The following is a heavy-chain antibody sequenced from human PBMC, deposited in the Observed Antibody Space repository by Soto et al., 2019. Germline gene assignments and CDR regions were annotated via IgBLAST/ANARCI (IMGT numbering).Heavy chain of an antibody. CDR3: AKRRGAGGHFDY. CDR2: ISGSGGST. V-gene: IGHV3-23*01. Sequence: PGGSLRLSCAASGFTFSSYAMSWVHQAPGKGLEWVSAISGSGGSTYYADSVKGRFTISRDNSKNTLYLQMNSLRAEDTAVYYCAKRRGAGGHFDYWGQGALVTVSS. D-gene: IGHD2-15*01. CDR1: GFTFSSYA. J-gene: IGHJ4*02.